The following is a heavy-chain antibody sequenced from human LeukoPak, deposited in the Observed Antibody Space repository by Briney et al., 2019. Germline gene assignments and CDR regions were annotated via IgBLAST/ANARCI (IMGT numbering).Heavy chain of an antibody. J-gene: IGHJ3*02. CDR2: IYYSGNT. Sequence: SETLSLTCTVSGGSISSSDYYGAWIRQPPGKGLEWIGSIYYSGNTYYHPSLKSRVTISRDNAKNSLYLQMNSLTAEDTAVYYCARKMKTGDRVGTFDIWGQGTMVTVSS. CDR3: ARKMKTGDRVGTFDI. V-gene: IGHV4-39*01. D-gene: IGHD1-1*01. CDR1: GGSISSSDYY.